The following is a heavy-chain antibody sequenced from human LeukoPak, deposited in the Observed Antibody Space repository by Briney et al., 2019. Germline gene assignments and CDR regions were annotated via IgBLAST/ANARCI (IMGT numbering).Heavy chain of an antibody. V-gene: IGHV3-48*01. J-gene: IGHJ4*02. CDR2: ISSTSSTI. CDR3: ARGDWGSNLDY. Sequence: GGSLRLSCAASGFTLSSYSMNWVRQAPGKGLEWLSYISSTSSTIYYADSVKGRLTSSRDNAKNSLYLHMNSLRGEDTAVYYCARGDWGSNLDYWGAGTLVTVSS. CDR1: GFTLSSYS. D-gene: IGHD7-27*01.